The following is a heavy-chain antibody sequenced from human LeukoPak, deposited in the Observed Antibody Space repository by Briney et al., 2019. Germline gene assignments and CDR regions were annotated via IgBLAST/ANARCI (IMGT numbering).Heavy chain of an antibody. V-gene: IGHV1-69*04. CDR3: ARGDCSSTSCPLRDAFDI. CDR1: GYTFTSYG. J-gene: IGHJ3*02. Sequence: SVKVSCKASGYTFTSYGISWVRQAPGQGLEWMGRIIPILGIANYAQKFQGRVTITADESTSTAYMELSSLRSEDTAVYYCARGDCSSTSCPLRDAFDIWGQGTMVTVSS. D-gene: IGHD2-2*01. CDR2: IIPILGIA.